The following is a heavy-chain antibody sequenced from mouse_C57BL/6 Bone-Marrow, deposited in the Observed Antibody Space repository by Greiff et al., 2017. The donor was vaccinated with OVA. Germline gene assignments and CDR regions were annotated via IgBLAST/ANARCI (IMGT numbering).Heavy chain of an antibody. CDR3: ESHLETAQAIAWFAY. J-gene: IGHJ3*01. D-gene: IGHD3-2*02. V-gene: IGHV5-12*01. CDR2: ISNGGGST. CDR1: GFTFSDYY. Sequence: EVKLMESGGGLVQPGGSLKLSCAASGFTFSDYYMYWVRQTPEKRLEWVAYISNGGGSTYYPDTVKGRFTISRDNAKNTLYLQMSRMKSEDTDMYDCESHLETAQAIAWFAYWGQGTLVTVSA.